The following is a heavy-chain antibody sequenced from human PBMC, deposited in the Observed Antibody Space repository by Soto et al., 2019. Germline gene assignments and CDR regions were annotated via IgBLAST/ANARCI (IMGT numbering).Heavy chain of an antibody. D-gene: IGHD3-10*01. Sequence: EVQLVESGGGLVQPGGSLSLSCAASGFTFSSYSMNWVRQAPGKGLEWVSYISSSSSTIYYSDSVKGRFTISRDNAKNSLDLQMNSLRDEDTAVYYGARDLPPGDYWGQGTMVTVSS. CDR1: GFTFSSYS. J-gene: IGHJ4*02. CDR3: ARDLPPGDY. CDR2: ISSSSSTI. V-gene: IGHV3-48*02.